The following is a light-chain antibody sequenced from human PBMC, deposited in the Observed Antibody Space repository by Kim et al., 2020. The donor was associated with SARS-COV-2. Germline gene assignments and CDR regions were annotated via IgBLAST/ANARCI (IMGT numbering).Light chain of an antibody. Sequence: ASVGDRLTITCRASQDITKYLAWYQQKPGKVPNLLNYAASALQPAVPSRFSGSGYGTYFTLTITSLHPEDVATYYCQKYGSVPATFGGGTKVDIK. CDR3: QKYGSVPAT. V-gene: IGKV1-27*01. J-gene: IGKJ4*01. CDR2: AAS. CDR1: QDITKY.